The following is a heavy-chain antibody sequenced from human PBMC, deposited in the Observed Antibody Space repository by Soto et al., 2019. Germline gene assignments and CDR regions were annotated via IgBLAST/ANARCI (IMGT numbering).Heavy chain of an antibody. J-gene: IGHJ6*02. CDR3: ANGLGLITGTVFGYGMDV. CDR1: GFTFSSYG. D-gene: IGHD1-20*01. CDR2: ISYDGSNK. Sequence: QPGGSLRLSCAASGFTFSSYGMHWVRQAPGKGLEWVAVISYDGSNKYYADSVKGRFTISRDNSKNTLYLQMNSLSAEDTAVYYCANGLGLITGTVFGYGMDVWGQGTTVTVSS. V-gene: IGHV3-30*18.